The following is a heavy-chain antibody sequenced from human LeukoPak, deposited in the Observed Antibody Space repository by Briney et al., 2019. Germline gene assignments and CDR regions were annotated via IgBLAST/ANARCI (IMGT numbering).Heavy chain of an antibody. J-gene: IGHJ6*02. CDR2: ISAYNGNT. CDR1: GYTFTSYG. D-gene: IGHD3-9*01. Sequence: ASVKVSCKASGYTFTSYGISWVRQAPGQGLERMGWISAYNGNTNYAQKLQGRVTMTTDTSTSTAYMELRSLRSDDMAVYYCTRGGYIDWLLLPTSYYYYGMDVWGQGTTVTVSS. CDR3: TRGGYIDWLLLPTSYYYYGMDV. V-gene: IGHV1-18*03.